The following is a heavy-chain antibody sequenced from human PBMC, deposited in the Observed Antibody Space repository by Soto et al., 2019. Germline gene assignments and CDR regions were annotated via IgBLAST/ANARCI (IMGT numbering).Heavy chain of an antibody. CDR3: AREGSYTRIDY. Sequence: QVQLQESGPGLVKPSQTLSLTCTVSGGSIISGGYYWSWIRQHPGKGLEWIGYIYYSGSTYYNPSLKSRVTISVDTSKNQFSLKLSSVPAADTAVYHCAREGSYTRIDYWGQGTLVTVSS. CDR1: GGSIISGGYY. J-gene: IGHJ4*02. V-gene: IGHV4-31*03. D-gene: IGHD3-10*01. CDR2: IYYSGST.